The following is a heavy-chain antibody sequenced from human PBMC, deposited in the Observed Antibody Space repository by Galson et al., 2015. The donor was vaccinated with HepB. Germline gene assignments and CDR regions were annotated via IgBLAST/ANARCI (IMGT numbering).Heavy chain of an antibody. Sequence: SLRLSCAASGFTFSSYSMNWVRQAPGKGLEWVSSISSSSSYIYYADSVKGRFTISRDNAKNSLYLQMNSLRADDTAVYYCAKDARSYNSVWDPFDIWGQGTKVTVSS. CDR2: ISSSSSYI. CDR3: AKDARSYNSVWDPFDI. V-gene: IGHV3-21*04. CDR1: GFTFSSYS. D-gene: IGHD3-10*01. J-gene: IGHJ3*02.